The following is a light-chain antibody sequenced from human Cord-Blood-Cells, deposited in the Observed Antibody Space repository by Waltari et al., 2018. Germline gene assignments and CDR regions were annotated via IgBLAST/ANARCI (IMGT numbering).Light chain of an antibody. CDR1: QSISSY. CDR2: AAS. Sequence: DIQMTQSPSSLSASVGDRVTITCRASQSISSYLNWYQQKPGKAPKLLISAASSLQSGVPSRFSCSGSGTDFTLTISSLQPEDFATYYCQQSYSTLGITFGGGTKVEIK. V-gene: IGKV1-39*01. J-gene: IGKJ4*01. CDR3: QQSYSTLGIT.